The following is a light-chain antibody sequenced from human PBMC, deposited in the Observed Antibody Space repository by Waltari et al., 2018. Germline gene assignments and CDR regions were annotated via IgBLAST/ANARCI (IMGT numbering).Light chain of an antibody. CDR3: QTGGHGTWV. J-gene: IGLJ3*02. CDR2: VNSDGSH. Sequence: QLVLTQSPSASASLGASVKLPCTLSSGHSSNIIAWHQQQPETGPRYLMKVNSDGSHTKGDEIPDRCSGSGAGAERYLTISSVQSEDEADYYYQTGGHGTWVFGGGTKLTVL. V-gene: IGLV4-69*01. CDR1: SGHSSNI.